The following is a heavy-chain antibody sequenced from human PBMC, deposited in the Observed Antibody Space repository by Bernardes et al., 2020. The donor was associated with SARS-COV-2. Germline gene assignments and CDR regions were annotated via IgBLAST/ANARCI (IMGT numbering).Heavy chain of an antibody. V-gene: IGHV1-2*04. CDR3: ARGARYDFWSGYSTYYYGMDV. CDR2: INPNSGGT. CDR1: GYTFTGYY. J-gene: IGHJ6*02. Sequence: ASVKVSCKASGYTFTGYYMHWVRQAPGQGLEWMGWINPNSGGTNYAQKFQGWVTMTRDTSISTAYMELSRLRSDDTAVYYCARGARYDFWSGYSTYYYGMDVWGQGTTVTVSS. D-gene: IGHD3-3*01.